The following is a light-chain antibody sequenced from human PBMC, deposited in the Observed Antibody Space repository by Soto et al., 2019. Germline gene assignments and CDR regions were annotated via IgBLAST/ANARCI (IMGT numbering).Light chain of an antibody. CDR1: QGISSY. CDR3: QQYYSYPLT. Sequence: AIRMTQSPSSFSASTGDRVTITCRASQGISSYLAWYQQKPGKAPKLLIYAASTLQSGVPSRFSGSGSGTDFTLTISRLQSEDFATYYGQQYYSYPLTFGGGTKVEIK. V-gene: IGKV1-8*01. CDR2: AAS. J-gene: IGKJ4*01.